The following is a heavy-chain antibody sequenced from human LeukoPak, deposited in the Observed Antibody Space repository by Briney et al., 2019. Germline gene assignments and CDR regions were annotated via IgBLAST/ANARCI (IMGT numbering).Heavy chain of an antibody. J-gene: IGHJ5*02. CDR1: GFTFSSYA. CDR3: AKLVPSDDFWSGYLGWFDP. D-gene: IGHD3-3*01. V-gene: IGHV3-23*01. Sequence: AGGSLRLSCAASGFTFSSYAMSWVRQAPGKGLEWVSAISGSGGSTYYADSVKGRFTISRDNSKNTLYLQMISLRAEDTAVYYCAKLVPSDDFWSGYLGWFDPWGQGTLVTVSS. CDR2: ISGSGGST.